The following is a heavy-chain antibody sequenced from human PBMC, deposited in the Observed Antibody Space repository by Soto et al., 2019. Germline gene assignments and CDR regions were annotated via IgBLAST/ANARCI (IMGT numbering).Heavy chain of an antibody. J-gene: IGHJ6*02. V-gene: IGHV2-5*02. CDR2: IYWDDDK. CDR3: VQSRCGGDCLQSYSSHSYYGLDV. D-gene: IGHD2-21*02. Sequence: QSTLKESGPTLVKPTQTLTLTCTFSGLSLSTTAVGVGWIRQPPGKALEWLALIYWDDDKRYSPSLKSRLTITKDTSKNQVVLTMTNMDPVDTATYYCVQSRCGGDCLQSYSSHSYYGLDVWGQGTTVTVSS. CDR1: GLSLSTTAVG.